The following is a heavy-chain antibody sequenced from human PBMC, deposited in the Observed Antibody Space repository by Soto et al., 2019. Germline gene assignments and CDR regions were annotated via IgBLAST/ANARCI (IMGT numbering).Heavy chain of an antibody. V-gene: IGHV1-18*01. CDR3: ARDLPLGGYDYWSGYYV. Sequence: SVQVSSDASCYTCITDGRSCGLRAPGQDLGWMGWISAYNGTTNYAQKLKARVTMTTDTSTGTAYMELRRLRSSNTAVYYCARDLPLGGYDYWSGYYVWGQGTTVTVSS. J-gene: IGHJ6*02. CDR1: CYTCITDG. CDR2: ISAYNGTT. D-gene: IGHD3-3*01.